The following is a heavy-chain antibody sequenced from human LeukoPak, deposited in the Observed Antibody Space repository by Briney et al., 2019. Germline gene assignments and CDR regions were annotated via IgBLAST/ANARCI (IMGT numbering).Heavy chain of an antibody. CDR1: GFTFSSYA. D-gene: IGHD2-15*01. Sequence: GGSLRLSCAASGFTFSSYAMSWVRQAPGKGLEWVSGISGSGSSTYYADSVRGRFTISRDNSKNTLYLQMNSLRAEDTAVYYCANDEEEGRMNWFDPWGQGTLVTVSS. CDR3: ANDEEEGRMNWFDP. V-gene: IGHV3-23*01. CDR2: ISGSGSST. J-gene: IGHJ5*02.